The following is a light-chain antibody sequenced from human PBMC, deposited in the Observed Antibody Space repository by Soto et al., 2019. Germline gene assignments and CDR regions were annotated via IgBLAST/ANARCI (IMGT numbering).Light chain of an antibody. Sequence: EIVMTQPPATLSVSPGERATLSCRASRNINRKLAWYQQKPGQAPRLLISGASTRATGIPARFSGSGSGTEFTLTISSLQSEDFAVYYCQQYYDYPPLIFGGGTKVEIK. J-gene: IGKJ4*01. CDR3: QQYYDYPPLI. V-gene: IGKV3-15*01. CDR2: GAS. CDR1: RNINRK.